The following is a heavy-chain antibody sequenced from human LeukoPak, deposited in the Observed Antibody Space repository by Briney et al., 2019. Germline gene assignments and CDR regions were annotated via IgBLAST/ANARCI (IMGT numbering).Heavy chain of an antibody. V-gene: IGHV3-66*04. CDR2: FYSVGST. D-gene: IGHD2/OR15-2a*01. CDR3: ARPSRTFSRLGAFDY. J-gene: IGHJ4*02. CDR1: GFTVSSNY. Sequence: PGGSLRLSCAASGFTVSSNYMSWVRQAPGKGLEWVSVFYSVGSTFYADSVKGRFTISRDNSKNTLYLQMNSLRAEDTAVYYCARPSRTFSRLGAFDYWGQGTLVTVSS.